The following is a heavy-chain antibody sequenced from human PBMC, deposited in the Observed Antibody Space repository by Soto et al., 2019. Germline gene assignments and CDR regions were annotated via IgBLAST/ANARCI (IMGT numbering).Heavy chain of an antibody. J-gene: IGHJ6*01. Sequence: PGGCLRLSCAAAGFNFISYAMHWVRQAPGKGLEWVASISYHGTSKYYADSVKGRFTISRDNSKNTLYVQMNPLRAEDTAVYYCASPRDYSSSLLYSMDDLGQGTSLPTST. CDR2: ISYHGTSK. D-gene: IGHD6-6*01. CDR1: GFNFISYA. CDR3: ASPRDYSSSLLYSMDD. V-gene: IGHV3-30*01.